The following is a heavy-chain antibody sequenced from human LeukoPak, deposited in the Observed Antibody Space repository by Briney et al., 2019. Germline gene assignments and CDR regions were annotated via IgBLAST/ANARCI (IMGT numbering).Heavy chain of an antibody. CDR1: GGSVSSGSYY. V-gene: IGHV4-61*01. CDR3: AREKGLLVPAAIPGYYYYGMDV. CDR2: NYYSGST. Sequence: SETLSLTCTVSGGSVSSGSYYWSWIRQPPGKGLEWIGYNYYSGSTNYNPSLKSRVTISVDTSKNQFSLKLSSVTAADTAVYYCAREKGLLVPAAIPGYYYYGMDVWGQGTTVTVSS. J-gene: IGHJ6*02. D-gene: IGHD2-2*01.